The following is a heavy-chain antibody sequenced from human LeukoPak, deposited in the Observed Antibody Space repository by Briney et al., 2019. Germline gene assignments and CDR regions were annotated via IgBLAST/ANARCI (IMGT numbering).Heavy chain of an antibody. CDR1: GGSISSGGYY. Sequence: PSQTLSLTCTVSGGSISSGGYYWSWIRQHPGKGLEWIGYTYYSGSTYYNPSLKSRVTISVDTSKNQFSLKLSSVTAADTAVYYCAREEPHDYGDYFYCMDVWGQGTTVTVSS. J-gene: IGHJ6*02. D-gene: IGHD4-17*01. V-gene: IGHV4-31*03. CDR3: AREEPHDYGDYFYCMDV. CDR2: TYYSGST.